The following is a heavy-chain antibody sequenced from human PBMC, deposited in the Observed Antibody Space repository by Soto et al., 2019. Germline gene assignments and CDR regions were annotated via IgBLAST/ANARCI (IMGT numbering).Heavy chain of an antibody. CDR3: ARASGGMDV. CDR2: INHSGST. J-gene: IGHJ6*02. D-gene: IGHD6-19*01. Sequence: QVQLQQWGAGLLKPSETLSLTCAVYGGSFNYYWTWIRQPPGKGLEWIGEINHSGSTNYNPPLKSRDTISVDTSKTQFALKLSSVTAADTAVYYCARASGGMDVWGQGTTVTVSS. V-gene: IGHV4-34*01. CDR1: GGSFNYY.